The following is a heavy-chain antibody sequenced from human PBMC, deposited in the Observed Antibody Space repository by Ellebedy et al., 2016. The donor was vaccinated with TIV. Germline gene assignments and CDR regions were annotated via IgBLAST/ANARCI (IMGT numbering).Heavy chain of an antibody. J-gene: IGHJ4*02. CDR1: GGSISSGGYY. Sequence: MPSETLSLTCTVSGGSISSGGYYWSWIRQHPGKGLEWIGYIYYSGSTYYNPSLKSRVTISVDTSKNQFSLKLSSVTAAYTAVYYCARFMSGSYESGDYFDYWGQGTLVTVSS. CDR2: IYYSGST. V-gene: IGHV4-31*03. CDR3: ARFMSGSYESGDYFDY. D-gene: IGHD1-26*01.